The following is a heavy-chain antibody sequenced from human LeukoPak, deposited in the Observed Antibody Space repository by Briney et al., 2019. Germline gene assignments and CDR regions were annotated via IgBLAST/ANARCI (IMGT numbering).Heavy chain of an antibody. J-gene: IGHJ4*02. CDR2: ISYDGTDK. V-gene: IGHV3-33*05. D-gene: IGHD4-23*01. Sequence: PGTSLRLSCAASGFTFGGYGMHWVRQGPAKGLDLVTFISYDGTDKYYADSVKGRFTISRDNYKSTLYLQMNSLRAEDTAVYYCARWNGGNSDGTYDHWGQGTPVTVSS. CDR3: ARWNGGNSDGTYDH. CDR1: GFTFGGYG.